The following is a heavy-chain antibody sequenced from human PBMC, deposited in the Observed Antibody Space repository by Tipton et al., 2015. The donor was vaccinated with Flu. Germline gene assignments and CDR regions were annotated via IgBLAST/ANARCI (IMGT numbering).Heavy chain of an antibody. CDR1: SGSIGGTNYF. D-gene: IGHD3-10*02. V-gene: IGHV4-39*01. Sequence: TLSLTCTVSSGSIGGTNYFCAWIRQPPGKRLELIGSIYPSGTTYYNPSLKSRVTISADTSKSQFSLMLRSVTAADTAVYYCARLSYYDVDLKNFYFDYWGQGALVTVSS. CDR2: IYPSGTT. CDR3: ARLSYYDVDLKNFYFDY. J-gene: IGHJ4*02.